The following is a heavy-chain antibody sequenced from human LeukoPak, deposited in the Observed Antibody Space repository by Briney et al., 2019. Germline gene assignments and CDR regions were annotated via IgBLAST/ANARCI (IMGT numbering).Heavy chain of an antibody. V-gene: IGHV1-2*02. J-gene: IGHJ5*02. D-gene: IGHD3-10*01. Sequence: ASVKVSCKASGYTFTGYYMHWVRQAPGQGLEWMGWINPNSGGTNYAQKFQGRVTMTRDTSISTAYMELSRLRSDDTAVYYCARDMVRGDGWFDPWGQGTLVTVSS. CDR3: ARDMVRGDGWFDP. CDR1: GYTFTGYY. CDR2: INPNSGGT.